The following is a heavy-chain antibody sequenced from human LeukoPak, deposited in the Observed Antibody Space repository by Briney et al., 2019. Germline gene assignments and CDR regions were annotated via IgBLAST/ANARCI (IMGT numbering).Heavy chain of an antibody. J-gene: IGHJ4*02. Sequence: GGSLRLSCAASGFTVSSKYMSWVRQAPGKGLEWVSVLYSGGTTYYADSVKGRFTISRDNSKNTLYLQMNSLRAEDTAVYYCARGAVAGPNYFDYWGQGTLVTVSS. CDR2: LYSGGTT. D-gene: IGHD6-19*01. CDR1: GFTVSSKY. V-gene: IGHV3-53*01. CDR3: ARGAVAGPNYFDY.